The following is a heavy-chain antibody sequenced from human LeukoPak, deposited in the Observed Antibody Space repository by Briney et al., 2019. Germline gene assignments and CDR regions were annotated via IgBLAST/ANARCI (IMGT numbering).Heavy chain of an antibody. V-gene: IGHV3-21*01. CDR3: ARAPTVLVGYCSSSSCQADY. J-gene: IGHJ4*02. Sequence: GGSLRLSCAASGFTFRSYSMNWVRQAPGKGLEWVSAIDPSSTYIYYADSVKGRFTISRDNAENSLYLQMNSLRVEDTAVCYCARAPTVLVGYCSSSSCQADYWGQGTLVTVSS. D-gene: IGHD2-2*01. CDR2: IDPSSTYI. CDR1: GFTFRSYS.